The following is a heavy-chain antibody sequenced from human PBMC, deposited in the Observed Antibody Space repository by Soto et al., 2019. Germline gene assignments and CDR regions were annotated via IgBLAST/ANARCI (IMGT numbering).Heavy chain of an antibody. J-gene: IGHJ5*02. D-gene: IGHD2-2*01. CDR3: ARSFRSCSSTICYPTEYNWFDP. CDR1: GFSLSTSGMC. CDR2: IDWDDDK. Sequence: SGPTLVNPTQTLTLTCTFSGFSLSTSGMCVSWIRQPPGKALEWLALIDWDDDKYYSTSLKTRLTISKDTSKNQVVLTMTNMDPVDTATYYCARSFRSCSSTICYPTEYNWFDPWDQGTLVTVSS. V-gene: IGHV2-70*01.